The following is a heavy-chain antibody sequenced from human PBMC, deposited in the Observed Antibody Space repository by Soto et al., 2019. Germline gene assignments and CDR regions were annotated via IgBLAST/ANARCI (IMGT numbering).Heavy chain of an antibody. CDR3: ARYGGTAIWYFEI. J-gene: IGHJ2*01. CDR1: GASFTGYY. CDR2: VSHSGTA. D-gene: IGHD2-15*01. Sequence: QVRLQQWGAGLLKPSETLSLTCAVYGASFTGYYWTWLRQSPGKGLEWIGEVSHSGTAKYNPSLKSRVTISLDTSKSQFSLELTSVTAADTAVYYCARYGGTAIWYFEIWGRGTSVSVSS. V-gene: IGHV4-34*01.